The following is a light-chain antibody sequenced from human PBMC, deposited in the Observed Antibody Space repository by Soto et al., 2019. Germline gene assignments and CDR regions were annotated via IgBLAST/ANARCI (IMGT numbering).Light chain of an antibody. J-gene: IGKJ4*01. CDR3: QQGYSIHALT. Sequence: DIQMTQSPPSLSATVGDRATISCRASQNISTYLHWYHHKPGKDSRLLLSDVSTLQSGVPGRFRSSGSETEFTLIITYLQPEDYATYYCQQGYSIHALTFGGGTKVELK. CDR2: DVS. V-gene: IGKV1-39*01. CDR1: QNISTY.